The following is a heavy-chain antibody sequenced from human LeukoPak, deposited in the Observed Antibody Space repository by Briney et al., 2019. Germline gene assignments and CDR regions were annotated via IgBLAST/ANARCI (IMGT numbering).Heavy chain of an antibody. CDR1: GGSISSGSYY. CDR3: ARERATSGRCRFDF. V-gene: IGHV4-61*01. CDR2: IYHSGST. D-gene: IGHD6-25*01. J-gene: IGHJ4*02. Sequence: SETLSLTCTVSGGSISSGSYYWSWIRQPPGKGLEWIGYIYHSGSTKYNPSLKSRVTISVDTSKNQFSLKLSSVTAADTAVFYCARERATSGRCRFDFWGQGALVTVSS.